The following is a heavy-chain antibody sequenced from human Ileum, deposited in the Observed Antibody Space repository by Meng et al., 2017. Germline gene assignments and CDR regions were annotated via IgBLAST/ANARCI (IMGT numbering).Heavy chain of an antibody. D-gene: IGHD2-21*01. CDR2: ISQESGRT. CDR1: GDSISSRDW. CDR3: VRNEGYSLGD. V-gene: IGHV4-4*02. Sequence: VLRQESGAGLVKPSGTLSPTSAVSGDSISSRDWWSWVRQPPGKGLEWIGEISQESGRTNYNPSLKSRVTISLDKSKNQFSLNLNSVTAADTAVYYCVRNEGYSLGDWGQGTLVTVSS. J-gene: IGHJ4*02.